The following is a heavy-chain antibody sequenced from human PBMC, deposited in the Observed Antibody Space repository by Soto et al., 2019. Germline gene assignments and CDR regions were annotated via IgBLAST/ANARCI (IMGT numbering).Heavy chain of an antibody. Sequence: QVQLVQSGAEVKKHGASVKVSCKASGYTFTSYGISWVRQAPGQALEWMGWISAYNGNTNYAQKLKGRVTMTTATSTSTAYMELRSLKSDATAVYYYARECPPADYWGQGTLVTVSS. V-gene: IGHV1-18*01. CDR1: GYTFTSYG. J-gene: IGHJ4*02. CDR3: ARECPPADY. CDR2: ISAYNGNT.